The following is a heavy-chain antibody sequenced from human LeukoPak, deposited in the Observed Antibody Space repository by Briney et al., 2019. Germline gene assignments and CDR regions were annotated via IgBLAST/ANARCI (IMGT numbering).Heavy chain of an antibody. J-gene: IGHJ4*02. D-gene: IGHD3-22*01. CDR1: GGSISSGSYY. Sequence: PSETLSLTCTVSGGSISSGSYYWSWIRQPAGKGLEWIGRIYTSGSTNYNPSLKSRVTISVDTSKNQFSLKLSSVTAADTAVYYCARDLSGFKGPSKDWGQGTLVTVSS. V-gene: IGHV4-61*02. CDR2: IYTSGST. CDR3: ARDLSGFKGPSKD.